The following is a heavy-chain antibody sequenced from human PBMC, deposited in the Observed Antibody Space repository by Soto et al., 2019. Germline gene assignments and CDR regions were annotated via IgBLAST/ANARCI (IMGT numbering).Heavy chain of an antibody. CDR1: GGSISSSSYY. CDR2: IYYRGST. Sequence: SETLSLTCTVSGGSISSSSYYWGWIRQPPGKGLEWIGSIYYRGSTYYNPSLKSRVTISVDTSKNQFSLKLSSVTAADTAVYYCARPDGYNYSFDYWGQGTLVTVSS. CDR3: ARPDGYNYSFDY. J-gene: IGHJ4*02. D-gene: IGHD5-12*01. V-gene: IGHV4-39*01.